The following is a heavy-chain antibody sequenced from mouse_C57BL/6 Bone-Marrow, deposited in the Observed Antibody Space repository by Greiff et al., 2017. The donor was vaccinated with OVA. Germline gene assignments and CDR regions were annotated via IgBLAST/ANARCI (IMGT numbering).Heavy chain of an antibody. CDR2: ISSGSSTI. CDR1: GFTFSDYG. Sequence: EVMLVESGGGLVKPGGSLKLSCAASGFTFSDYGMHWVRQAPEKGLEWVAYISSGSSTIYYADTVKGRFTISRDNAKNTLFLQMTSLRSEDTAMYYCARCEGWYFDVWGTGTTVTVSS. V-gene: IGHV5-17*01. J-gene: IGHJ1*03. CDR3: ARCEGWYFDV.